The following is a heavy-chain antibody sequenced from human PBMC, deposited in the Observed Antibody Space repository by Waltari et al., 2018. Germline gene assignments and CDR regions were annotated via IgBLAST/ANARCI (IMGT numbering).Heavy chain of an antibody. CDR2: ISRDGSDG. V-gene: IGHV3-74*01. CDR1: GFSPSRYW. D-gene: IGHD2-8*01. J-gene: IGHJ6*02. Sequence: EVQLVESGGGVVHPGRSLRLPRQATGFSPSRYWTHGLGLVPGKGLMWVSRISRDGSDGIYADSVKGRFTISRDNSKNTLYLQMNSLRAEDTAVYYCARNGNGKYYYYYGMDVWGQGTTVTVSS. CDR3: ARNGNGKYYYYYGMDV.